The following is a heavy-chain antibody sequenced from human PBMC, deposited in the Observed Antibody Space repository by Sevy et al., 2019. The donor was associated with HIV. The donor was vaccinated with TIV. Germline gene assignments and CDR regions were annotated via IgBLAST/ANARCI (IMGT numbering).Heavy chain of an antibody. J-gene: IGHJ4*02. D-gene: IGHD3-16*02. CDR1: GFTFSSYW. CDR3: ARDKFLRLGELSLLYY. V-gene: IGHV3-7*03. Sequence: GGSLRLSCAASGFTFSSYWMSWVRQAPGKGLEWVANIKQDGSEKYYVDSVKGRFPISRDNAKNSLYLQMNSLRAEDTAVYYWARDKFLRLGELSLLYYWGQGTLVTVSS. CDR2: IKQDGSEK.